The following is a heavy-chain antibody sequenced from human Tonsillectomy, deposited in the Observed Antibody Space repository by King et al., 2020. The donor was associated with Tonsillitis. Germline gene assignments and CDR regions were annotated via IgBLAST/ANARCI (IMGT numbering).Heavy chain of an antibody. J-gene: IGHJ6*02. CDR3: ARGYCVSTSCYIRDGGMDV. V-gene: IGHV3-21*01. CDR1: GFTLSNYD. Sequence: VQLVESGGGLVKPGGSLRLSCEASGFTLSNYDMSWVRQAPGKGLEWVSSINVWGSHIYYADSVKGRFTISRDSAKNSLSLQMSSLTAEDTAVYYCARGYCVSTSCYIRDGGMDVWGQGTTVTVSS. D-gene: IGHD2-2*02. CDR2: INVWGSHI.